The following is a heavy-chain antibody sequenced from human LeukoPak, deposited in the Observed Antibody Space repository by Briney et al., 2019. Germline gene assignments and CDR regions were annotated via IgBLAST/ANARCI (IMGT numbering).Heavy chain of an antibody. Sequence: ASVTVSCKASGYTFTGYYMHWARQAPGQGLEWMGWINPNSGGTNCAQKFQGRVTMTRDTSINTAYMELSSLRFDDTAVYYCARGATAGRFSLRPTGAYYMDVWGKGTTVTVSS. J-gene: IGHJ6*03. CDR3: ARGATAGRFSLRPTGAYYMDV. CDR2: INPNSGGT. CDR1: GYTFTGYY. V-gene: IGHV1-2*02. D-gene: IGHD6-13*01.